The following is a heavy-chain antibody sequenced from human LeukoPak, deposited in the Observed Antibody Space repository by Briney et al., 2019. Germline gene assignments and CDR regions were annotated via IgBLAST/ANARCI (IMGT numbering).Heavy chain of an antibody. V-gene: IGHV4-59*01. Sequence: SGTLSLTCTVSGGSISSYYWSWIRQPPGKGLEWIGYIYYSGSTNYNPSLKSRVTISVDTSKNQFSLKLSSVTAADTAVYYCARAWGNYDSRGYYYVATFDYWGQGTLVTVSS. D-gene: IGHD3-22*01. CDR3: ARAWGNYDSRGYYYVATFDY. CDR1: GGSISSYY. CDR2: IYYSGST. J-gene: IGHJ4*02.